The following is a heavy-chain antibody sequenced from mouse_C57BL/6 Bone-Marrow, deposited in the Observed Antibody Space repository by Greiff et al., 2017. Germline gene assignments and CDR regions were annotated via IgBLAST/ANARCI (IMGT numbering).Heavy chain of an antibody. CDR3: ARPHYGSSYYFDY. J-gene: IGHJ2*01. CDR2: ISSGSSTI. Sequence: EVKLVESGGGLEKPGGSLKLSCAASGFTFSDYGMHWVRQAPEKGLEWVAYISSGSSTIYYADTVKGRFTISRDNAKNTLFLQMTSLRSEDTAMYYCARPHYGSSYYFDYWGQGTTLTVSS. CDR1: GFTFSDYG. V-gene: IGHV5-17*01. D-gene: IGHD1-1*01.